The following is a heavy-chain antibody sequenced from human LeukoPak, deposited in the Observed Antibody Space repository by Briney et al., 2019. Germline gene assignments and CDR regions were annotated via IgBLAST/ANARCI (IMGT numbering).Heavy chain of an antibody. V-gene: IGHV1-2*02. Sequence: ASVKVSCKASGYTFTSYGISWVRQAPGQGLEWMGWINPNSGGTNYAQKFQGRVTMTRDTSISTAYMELSRLRSDDTAVYYCARAYTIFGVAPFRYWGQGTLVTVSS. CDR2: INPNSGGT. J-gene: IGHJ4*02. CDR1: GYTFTSYG. CDR3: ARAYTIFGVAPFRY. D-gene: IGHD3-3*01.